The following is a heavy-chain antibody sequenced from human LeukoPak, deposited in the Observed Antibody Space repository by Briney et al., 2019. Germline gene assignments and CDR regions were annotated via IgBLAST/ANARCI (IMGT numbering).Heavy chain of an antibody. V-gene: IGHV3-23*01. Sequence: PGGSLRLSCAASGFTFSSYAMSWVRQAPGKGLEWVSAISGSGGSTYYADSVKGRFTISRDNSKNTLYLQMNSLRAEDTAVYYCAKVVTYYCDSSGYPDYWGQGTLVTVSS. D-gene: IGHD3-22*01. CDR3: AKVVTYYCDSSGYPDY. CDR2: ISGSGGST. CDR1: GFTFSSYA. J-gene: IGHJ4*02.